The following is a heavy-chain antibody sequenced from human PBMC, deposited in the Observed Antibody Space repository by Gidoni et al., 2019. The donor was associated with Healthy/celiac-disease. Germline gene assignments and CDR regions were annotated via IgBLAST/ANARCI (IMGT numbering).Heavy chain of an antibody. CDR3: ARTICGSLRPDAFDI. CDR1: GFTLSSYE. V-gene: IGHV3-48*03. Sequence: EVQLVESGGGLVQPGGSLRLSCAASGFTLSSYEMNWVRQAPGKGLGWVSYISSSGSTIYYADSVKGRFTISRDKAKNSLYLQMNSLRAEDTAVYYCARTICGSLRPDAFDIWGQGTMVTVSS. D-gene: IGHD2-8*01. J-gene: IGHJ3*02. CDR2: ISSSGSTI.